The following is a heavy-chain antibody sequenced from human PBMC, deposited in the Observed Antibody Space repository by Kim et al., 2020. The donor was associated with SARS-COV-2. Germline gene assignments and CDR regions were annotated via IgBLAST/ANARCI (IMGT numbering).Heavy chain of an antibody. CDR3: ARDRYGRRYFDWLSLDY. V-gene: IGHV3-64*01. J-gene: IGHJ4*02. Sequence: GGSLRLSCAASGFTFSSYAMHWVRQAPGKGLEYVSAISSNGGSTYYANSVKGRFTISRDNSKNTLYLQMGSLRAEDMAVYYCARDRYGRRYFDWLSLDYWGQGTLVTVSS. CDR2: ISSNGGST. CDR1: GFTFSSYA. D-gene: IGHD3-9*01.